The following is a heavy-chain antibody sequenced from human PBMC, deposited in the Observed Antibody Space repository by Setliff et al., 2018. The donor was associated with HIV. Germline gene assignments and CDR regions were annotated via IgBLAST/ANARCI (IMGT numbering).Heavy chain of an antibody. Sequence: ASVKVSCKASGYTFTSYDINWVRQATGQGLEWMGWMNPNSGNTGYAQKFQGRVTMTRNTSISTAYTELSSLRSEDTAVYYCARALSGYDYVWGSYRYYYFDYWGQGTLVTVSS. V-gene: IGHV1-8*01. D-gene: IGHD3-16*02. CDR3: ARALSGYDYVWGSYRYYYFDY. CDR2: MNPNSGNT. J-gene: IGHJ4*02. CDR1: GYTFTSYD.